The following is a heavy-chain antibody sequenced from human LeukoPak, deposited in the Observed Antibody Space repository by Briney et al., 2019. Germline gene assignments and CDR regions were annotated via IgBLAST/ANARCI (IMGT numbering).Heavy chain of an antibody. D-gene: IGHD5-18*01. Sequence: PSETLSLTCTVSGGSISSYYWSWIRQPPGKGLEWIGYIYYSGSTNYNPSLKSRVTISVDTSKNQFSLKLSSVTAADTAVYYCARVGVDTAMVSDYYGMDVWGQGTTVTVSS. CDR2: IYYSGST. V-gene: IGHV4-59*01. CDR3: ARVGVDTAMVSDYYGMDV. J-gene: IGHJ6*02. CDR1: GGSISSYY.